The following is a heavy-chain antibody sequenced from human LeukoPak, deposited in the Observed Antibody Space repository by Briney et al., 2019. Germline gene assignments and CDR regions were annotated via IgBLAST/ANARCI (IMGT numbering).Heavy chain of an antibody. CDR2: ISGSGGST. Sequence: GGSLRLSCAASGFTFSSYAMSWVRQAPGKGLEWVSAISGSGGSTYYADSVKGRFTISRDNSKNTLYLQMNSLRAEDTAVYYCARDSGWRPYFQHWGQGTLVTVSS. J-gene: IGHJ1*01. CDR1: GFTFSSYA. V-gene: IGHV3-23*01. CDR3: ARDSGWRPYFQH. D-gene: IGHD6-19*01.